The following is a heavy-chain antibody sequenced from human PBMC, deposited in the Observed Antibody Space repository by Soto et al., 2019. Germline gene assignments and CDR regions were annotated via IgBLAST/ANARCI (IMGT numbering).Heavy chain of an antibody. CDR2: ITSDGGVT. D-gene: IGHD4-17*01. J-gene: IGHJ4*01. Sequence: EVQLVESGGGLVHPGGSLRLSCAASGFTFSDYSMNWVRQAPGKGLEWVSYITSDGGVTYYADSVKGRFSVSRDNDKKSLFLQMKSLRDEDTAVYYCASLPKWSTVTSWGYGTLGTVSS. CDR3: ASLPKWSTVTS. CDR1: GFTFSDYS. V-gene: IGHV3-48*02.